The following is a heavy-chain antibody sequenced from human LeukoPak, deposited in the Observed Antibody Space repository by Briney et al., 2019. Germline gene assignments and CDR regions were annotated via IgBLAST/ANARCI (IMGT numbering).Heavy chain of an antibody. CDR1: GGSFSGYY. V-gene: IGHV4-34*01. CDR2: INHSGST. Sequence: PSETLSLTCAVYGGSFSGYYWSWIRQPPGKGLEWIGEINHSGSTNYNPSLKSRVTISVDTSKNQFSLKLSSVTAADTAVYYCATVVAATYHFDYWGQGTLVTVSS. D-gene: IGHD2-15*01. CDR3: ATVVAATYHFDY. J-gene: IGHJ4*02.